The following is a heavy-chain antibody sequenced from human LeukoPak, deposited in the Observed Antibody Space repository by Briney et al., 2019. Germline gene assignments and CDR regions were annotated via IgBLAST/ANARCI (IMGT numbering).Heavy chain of an antibody. CDR3: ARDLWLVRGVIIDDP. Sequence: PGGSLRLSCAASGFTFSSYSMNWVRQAPGKGLEWVSSISSSSSYIYYADSVKGRFTISRDNAKNSLYLQMNSLRAEDTAVYYCARDLWLVRGVIIDDPWGQGTLVTVSS. J-gene: IGHJ5*02. CDR1: GFTFSSYS. D-gene: IGHD3-10*01. V-gene: IGHV3-21*01. CDR2: ISSSSSYI.